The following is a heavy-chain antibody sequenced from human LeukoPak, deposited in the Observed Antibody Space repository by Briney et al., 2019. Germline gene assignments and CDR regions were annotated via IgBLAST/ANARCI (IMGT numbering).Heavy chain of an antibody. CDR3: ARRGYYDSSGYDY. V-gene: IGHV3-21*01. Sequence: GGSLRLSCAASGFTFSSYGMNWVRQAPGQGLEWVSSIDGRSTDIYYADSVKGRFTISRDNAKNSLYLQMHSLRAEDTAVYYCARRGYYDSSGYDYWGQGTLVTVSS. D-gene: IGHD3-22*01. J-gene: IGHJ4*02. CDR1: GFTFSSYG. CDR2: IDGRSTDI.